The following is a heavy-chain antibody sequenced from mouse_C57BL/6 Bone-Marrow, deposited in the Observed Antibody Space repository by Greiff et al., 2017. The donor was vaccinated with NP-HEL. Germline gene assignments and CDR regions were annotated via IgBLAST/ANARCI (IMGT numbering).Heavy chain of an antibody. D-gene: IGHD3-2*02. CDR2: IDPSDSYT. CDR1: GYTFTSYW. J-gene: IGHJ3*01. Sequence: QVQLQQPGAELVKPGASVKLSCKASGYTFTSYWMQWVKQRPGQGLEWIGEIDPSDSYTNYNQKFKGKATLTVDTSSSTAYMQLSSLTSEDSAVYYCARGQLRLRFAYWGQGTLVTVSA. V-gene: IGHV1-50*01. CDR3: ARGQLRLRFAY.